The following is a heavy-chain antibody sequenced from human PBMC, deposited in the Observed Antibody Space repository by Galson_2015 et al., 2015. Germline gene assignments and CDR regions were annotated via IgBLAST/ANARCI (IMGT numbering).Heavy chain of an antibody. CDR2: ISPSGGST. V-gene: IGHV1-46*01. J-gene: IGHJ6*02. CDR1: GYTFTSYY. CDR3: ARARTDYYGSGLYYYYGMDV. Sequence: SVKVSCKASGYTFTSYYMHWVRQAPGQGLEWMGIISPSGGSTSYAQKFQGRVTMTRDTSTSTVYMELSSLRSEDTAVYYCARARTDYYGSGLYYYYGMDVWGQGTTVTVSS. D-gene: IGHD3-10*01.